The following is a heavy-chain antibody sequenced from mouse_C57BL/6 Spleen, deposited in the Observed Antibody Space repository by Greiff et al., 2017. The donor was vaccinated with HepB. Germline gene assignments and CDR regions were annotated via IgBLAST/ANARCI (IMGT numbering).Heavy chain of an antibody. J-gene: IGHJ1*03. V-gene: IGHV1-54*01. CDR2: INPGSGGT. Sequence: LVESGAELVRPGTSVKVSCKASGYAFTNYLIEWVKQRPGQGLEWIGVINPGSGGTNYNEKFKGKATLTADKSSSTAYMQLSSLTSEDSAVYFCARNPSKGYFDVWGTGTTVTVSS. CDR1: GYAFTNYL. CDR3: ARNPSKGYFDV. D-gene: IGHD1-3*01.